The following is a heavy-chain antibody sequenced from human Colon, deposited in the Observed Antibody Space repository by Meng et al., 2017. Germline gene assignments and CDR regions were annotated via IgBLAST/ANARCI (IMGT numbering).Heavy chain of an antibody. CDR2: IIPIFGTA. Sequence: SVKVSCKASGGTFSSYAISWVRQAPGQGLEWMGGIIPIFGTANYAQKFQGRVTITADESTSTAYMELSSLRSEDTAVYYCASGDFCSGGSCYFPSDYWGQGTRVTGSS. J-gene: IGHJ4*02. CDR3: ASGDFCSGGSCYFPSDY. CDR1: GGTFSSYA. D-gene: IGHD2-15*01. V-gene: IGHV1-69*13.